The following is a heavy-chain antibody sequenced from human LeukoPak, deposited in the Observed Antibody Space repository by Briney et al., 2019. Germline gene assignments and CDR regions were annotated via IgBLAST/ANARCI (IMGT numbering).Heavy chain of an antibody. CDR1: GLTFDDYG. V-gene: IGHV3-20*04. D-gene: IGHD1-26*01. J-gene: IGHJ4*02. Sequence: GGSLRLSCAASGLTFDDYGMSWVRQAPGKGLEWVSGINWNGGSTAYADSVKGRFTISRDNAKNSLYLQMNSLRAEDTALYYCTRGPHSGSYFGTDYWGQGTLVTVSS. CDR2: INWNGGST. CDR3: TRGPHSGSYFGTDY.